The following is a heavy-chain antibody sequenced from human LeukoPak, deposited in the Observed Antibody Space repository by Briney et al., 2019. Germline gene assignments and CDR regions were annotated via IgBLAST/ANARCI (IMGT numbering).Heavy chain of an antibody. J-gene: IGHJ3*02. V-gene: IGHV4-4*07. Sequence: SETLSLTCTVSGGSISSYYWSWIRQPAGKGLEWIGSIYHSGSTYYNPSLKSRVTISVDTSKNQFSLKLSSVTAADTAVYYCARDMRGTEDAFDIWGQGTMVTVSS. D-gene: IGHD3-16*01. CDR3: ARDMRGTEDAFDI. CDR2: IYHSGST. CDR1: GGSISSYY.